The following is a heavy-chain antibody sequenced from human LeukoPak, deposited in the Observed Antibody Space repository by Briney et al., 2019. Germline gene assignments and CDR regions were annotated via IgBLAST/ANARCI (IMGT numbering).Heavy chain of an antibody. CDR2: INSDGSRI. V-gene: IGHV3-74*01. D-gene: IGHD1-26*01. J-gene: IGHJ4*02. CDR3: ARDSYKYSGTYPPPNYYFDY. CDR1: GFTFSSYW. Sequence: SGGSLRLSCAASGFTFSSYWMHWVRHVPGKGLVWVSRINSDGSRISYADSVKGRFTISRDNAKNSLYLQMNSLRAEDTAVYYCARDSYKYSGTYPPPNYYFDYWGQGTLVTVSS.